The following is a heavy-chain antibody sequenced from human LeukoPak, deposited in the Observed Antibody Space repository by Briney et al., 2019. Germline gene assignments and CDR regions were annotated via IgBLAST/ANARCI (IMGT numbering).Heavy chain of an antibody. D-gene: IGHD3-3*01. V-gene: IGHV1-18*01. CDR3: ARDNGYYDFWSGYFSTPYAFDI. CDR2: ISAYNGNT. CDR1: GYTFTSYG. Sequence: GASVKVSCKASGYTFTSYGISWVRQAPGQGLEWMGWISAYNGNTNYAQKLQGRVTMTTDTSTSTAYMELRSLRSDDTAVYYCARDNGYYDFWSGYFSTPYAFDIWGQGTMVTVSS. J-gene: IGHJ3*02.